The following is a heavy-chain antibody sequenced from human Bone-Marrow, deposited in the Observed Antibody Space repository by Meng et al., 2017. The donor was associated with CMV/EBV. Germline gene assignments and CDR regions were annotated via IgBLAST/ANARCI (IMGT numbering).Heavy chain of an antibody. CDR2: ISWDGGST. J-gene: IGHJ6*02. Sequence: GESLKISCAASGFTFSSYGMHWVRQAPGKGLEWVSLISWDGGSTYYADSVKGRFTISRDNSKNSLYLQMNSLRAEDTALYYCAKDGYCSSTSCYTWPLYYYYYGMDVWGQGTTVTVSS. CDR3: AKDGYCSSTSCYTWPLYYYYYGMDV. D-gene: IGHD2-2*02. CDR1: GFTFSSYG. V-gene: IGHV3-43D*03.